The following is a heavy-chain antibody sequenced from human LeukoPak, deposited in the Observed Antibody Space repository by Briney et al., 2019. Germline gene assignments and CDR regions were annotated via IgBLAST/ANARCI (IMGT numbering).Heavy chain of an antibody. D-gene: IGHD3-22*01. Sequence: GGSLRLSCAASGFTLDSNYLSWVRQAPGKGLEWVSTIYTGGNTYYAASVKGRFTISRDFSKNTVFLHMNSLRAEDTAMYYCARGDDSGYYDYFDYWGQGALVTVSS. CDR3: ARGDDSGYYDYFDY. V-gene: IGHV3-53*01. CDR2: IYTGGNT. J-gene: IGHJ4*02. CDR1: GFTLDSNY.